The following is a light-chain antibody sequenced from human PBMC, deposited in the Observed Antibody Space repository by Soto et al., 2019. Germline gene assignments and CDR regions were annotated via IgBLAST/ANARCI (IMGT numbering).Light chain of an antibody. CDR2: SAS. J-gene: IGKJ1*01. CDR1: QSISSSF. CDR3: QQSYSTPTWT. Sequence: DIQMTQSPSSLSASVGARVTITCRASQSISSSFLNWYQQKPGKAPKLLIFSASSLQSGVPSRFSGSGSVTDFTLTISSLQPEDFATYYCQQSYSTPTWTFGQGTQVEIK. V-gene: IGKV1-39*01.